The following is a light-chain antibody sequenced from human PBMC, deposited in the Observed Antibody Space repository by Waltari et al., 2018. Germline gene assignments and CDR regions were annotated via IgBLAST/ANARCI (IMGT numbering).Light chain of an antibody. CDR2: ANY. CDR1: SSNIGINT. CDR3: ATWDDSLNGRV. J-gene: IGLJ3*02. V-gene: IGLV1-44*01. Sequence: QSVPTQPPLASGTPGQRVTISCSGNSSNIGINTVTWYQQLPGTAPKLLIYANYHRPSGVPVRFSASKSDTSASLAISGLQSEDDDDYFCATWDDSLNGRVFGGGTKLAVL.